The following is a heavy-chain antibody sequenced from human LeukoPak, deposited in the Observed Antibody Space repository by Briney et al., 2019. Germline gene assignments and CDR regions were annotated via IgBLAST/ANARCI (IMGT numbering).Heavy chain of an antibody. CDR1: GFTFSSYW. Sequence: PGGSLRLSCAASGFTFSSYWMSWVRQAPGKGLEWVANIKQDGSEKYYVDSVKGRFTISRDNAKNSLYLQMNSLRAEDTAVYYCARDRHLWFHRANHYYFDYWGQGTLVTVSS. CDR3: ARDRHLWFHRANHYYFDY. J-gene: IGHJ4*02. V-gene: IGHV3-7*01. D-gene: IGHD1-14*01. CDR2: IKQDGSEK.